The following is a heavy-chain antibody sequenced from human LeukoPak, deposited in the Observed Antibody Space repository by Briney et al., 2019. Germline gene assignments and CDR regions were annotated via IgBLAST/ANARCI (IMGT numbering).Heavy chain of an antibody. CDR3: ARDRGITFRDY. Sequence: PGGSLRLSCAASGFTFSSYEMNWARQAPGKGLEWVSYISSSGSTIYYADSVKGRFTISRDNAKNSLYLQMNSLRAEDTAVYYCARDRGITFRDYWGQGTLVTVSS. D-gene: IGHD3-10*01. J-gene: IGHJ4*02. CDR2: ISSSGSTI. CDR1: GFTFSSYE. V-gene: IGHV3-48*03.